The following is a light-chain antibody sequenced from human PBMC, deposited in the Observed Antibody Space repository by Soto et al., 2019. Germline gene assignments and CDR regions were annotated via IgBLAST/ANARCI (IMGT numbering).Light chain of an antibody. CDR2: DVT. Sequence: QSALTQPRSVSGSPGQSVTISCTGTSSDVGGYTYVSWYQQHPGKAPKLMMYDVTKRPSGVPDRFSGSKAGNTASLTISGLQAEDDADYYCCSYSGSDTMVFVRGTKPAV. J-gene: IGLJ2*01. CDR3: CSYSGSDTMV. V-gene: IGLV2-11*01. CDR1: SSDVGGYTY.